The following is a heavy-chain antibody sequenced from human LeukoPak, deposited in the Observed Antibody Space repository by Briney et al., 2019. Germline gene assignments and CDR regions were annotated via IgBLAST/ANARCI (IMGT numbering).Heavy chain of an antibody. V-gene: IGHV3-7*03. J-gene: IGHJ4*02. D-gene: IGHD4-17*01. Sequence: PGGSLRLSCAASGFNFNNYWMTWVRQAPGKGLEWVANINQDGSQKYYADSVKGRFTISRDNAKNSLYLQMNSLRAEDMALYYCAKSKTVTTEFDHWGQGTLVTVSS. CDR2: INQDGSQK. CDR1: GFNFNNYW. CDR3: AKSKTVTTEFDH.